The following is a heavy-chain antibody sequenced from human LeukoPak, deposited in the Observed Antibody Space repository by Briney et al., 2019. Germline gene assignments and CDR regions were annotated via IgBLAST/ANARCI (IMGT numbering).Heavy chain of an antibody. V-gene: IGHV3-30*04. CDR3: GRAGYSSYNWFDP. CDR1: GFTFSSYA. CDR2: ISYDGSNK. J-gene: IGHJ5*02. Sequence: GGSLTLSCTASGFTFSSYAMHWVRQAPGKGLEWVAFISYDGSNKYYADSVKGRLTISRENYKNTLYLQMNSLRAEDTAVYYCGRAGYSSYNWFDPWGKGTMVTVS. D-gene: IGHD6-13*01.